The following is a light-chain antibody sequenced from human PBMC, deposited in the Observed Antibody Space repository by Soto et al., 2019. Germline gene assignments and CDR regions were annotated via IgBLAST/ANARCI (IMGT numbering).Light chain of an antibody. J-gene: IGLJ2*01. V-gene: IGLV2-14*01. CDR1: SSDVGTYNY. Sequence: QSALTQPASVSGSPGQSITISCTGTSSDVGTYNYVSWYQQHPGKAPKLIIYGVTDRPSGVSHRFSGSKSGNTASLTISGLLAEDEADYYCTSYTSSSSFVLFGGATKLTVL. CDR2: GVT. CDR3: TSYTSSSSFVL.